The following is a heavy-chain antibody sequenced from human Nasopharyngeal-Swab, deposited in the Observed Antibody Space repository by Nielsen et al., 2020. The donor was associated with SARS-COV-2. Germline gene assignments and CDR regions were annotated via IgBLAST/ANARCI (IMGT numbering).Heavy chain of an antibody. CDR2: IDWDDDK. Sequence: SGPTLLTPTPSLTLTRTFSVFSLSTSGMRVSWIRQPPGKALEWLARIDWDDDKFYSTSLKTRLTISKDTSKNQVVLTMTNMDPVDTATYYCARIGSSSHFDYWGQGTLVTVSS. D-gene: IGHD6-6*01. CDR3: ARIGSSSHFDY. V-gene: IGHV2-70*04. CDR1: VFSLSTSGMR. J-gene: IGHJ4*02.